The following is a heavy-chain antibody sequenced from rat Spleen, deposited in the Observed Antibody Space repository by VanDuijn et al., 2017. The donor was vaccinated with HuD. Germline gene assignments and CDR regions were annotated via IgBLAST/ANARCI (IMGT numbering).Heavy chain of an antibody. J-gene: IGHJ4*01. V-gene: IGHV5-62*01. CDR2: ISSSSGT. CDR3: ARNDYPGITGVMDA. D-gene: IGHD1-4*01. CDR1: GFTFSSYL. Sequence: VQLVESGGGLVQPGKSLKLSCSASGFTFSSYLMHWIRQAPGKGLDWVAYISSSSGTVYADAVQGRFTISRDNAKNTLYLELNSLKSEDTAIYYCARNDYPGITGVMDAWGQGASVTVSS.